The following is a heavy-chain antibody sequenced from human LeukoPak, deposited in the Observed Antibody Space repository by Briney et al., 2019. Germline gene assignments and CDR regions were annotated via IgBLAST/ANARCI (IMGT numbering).Heavy chain of an antibody. CDR1: GGTFSSYA. CDR3: ARGCYYYGSGSYCLYGMDV. V-gene: IGHV1-69*04. J-gene: IGHJ6*02. D-gene: IGHD3-10*01. Sequence: SVKVSCKASGGTFSSYAISWVRQAPGQGLEWMGRIIPIFGIANYAQKFQGRVTITADKSTSTAYTELSSLRSEDTAVYYCARGCYYYGSGSYCLYGMDVWGQGTTVTVSS. CDR2: IIPIFGIA.